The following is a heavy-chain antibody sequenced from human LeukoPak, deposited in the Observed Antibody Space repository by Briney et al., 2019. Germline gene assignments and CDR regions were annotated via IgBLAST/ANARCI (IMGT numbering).Heavy chain of an antibody. CDR1: GYTFTNYD. D-gene: IGHD6-19*01. V-gene: IGHV1-8*01. CDR2: MNPSNA. Sequence: ASVRVSCKASGYTFTNYDINWVRQATGQGLEWMGWMNPSNAGYAQKFQDKVTMTRDTSISTAYMELSSLRSEDTAIYYCARGAWYNSAYAALHYFDYWGQGTLVTVSS. CDR3: ARGAWYNSAYAALHYFDY. J-gene: IGHJ4*02.